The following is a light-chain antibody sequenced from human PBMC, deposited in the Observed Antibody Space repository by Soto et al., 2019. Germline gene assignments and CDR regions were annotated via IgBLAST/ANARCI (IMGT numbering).Light chain of an antibody. CDR1: QGIIDY. CDR3: QKYNSAPQT. J-gene: IGKJ1*01. CDR2: AAS. V-gene: IGKV1-27*01. Sequence: DIQMTQSPSSLSASVGDRVTITCRASQGIIDYLAWYQQKAGKAPKLLIYAASTLPSGVPSRFSGSGSGTEFTLTISSLQPEDVATYYCQKYNSAPQTFGQGTKLEIK.